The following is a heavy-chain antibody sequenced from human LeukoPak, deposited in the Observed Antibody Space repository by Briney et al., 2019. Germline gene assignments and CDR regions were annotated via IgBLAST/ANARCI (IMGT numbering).Heavy chain of an antibody. CDR1: GFTFSSYG. CDR3: ARDMSDSSGWLLFDY. V-gene: IGHV3-33*01. J-gene: IGHJ4*02. Sequence: GRSLRLSCAASGFTFSSYGMHWVRQAPGKGLEGVAVIWYDGSNKYYADSVKGRFTISRDNSKNTLYLQMNSLRAEDTAVYYCARDMSDSSGWLLFDYWGQGTLVTVSS. CDR2: IWYDGSNK. D-gene: IGHD6-19*01.